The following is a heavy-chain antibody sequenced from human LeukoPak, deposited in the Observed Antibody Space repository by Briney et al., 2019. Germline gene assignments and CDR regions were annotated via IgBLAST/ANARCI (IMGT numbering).Heavy chain of an antibody. CDR3: ARGGYCGGDCYFYY. V-gene: IGHV4-61*02. D-gene: IGHD2-21*02. Sequence: SETLSLTCTVSGGSINIGTFYWSWIRQPAGKGLEWIGRIYTTGSTNYNPSLKSRVTISVDTSKNQFSLKLSSVTAADTAVYYCARGGYCGGDCYFYYWGQGILVTVSS. CDR2: IYTTGST. J-gene: IGHJ4*02. CDR1: GGSINIGTFY.